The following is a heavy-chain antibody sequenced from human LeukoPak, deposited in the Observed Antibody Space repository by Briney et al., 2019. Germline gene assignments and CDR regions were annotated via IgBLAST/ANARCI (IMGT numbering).Heavy chain of an antibody. CDR3: ARVVVVVVPAGTYYYYYYYMDV. CDR2: IYTSGST. V-gene: IGHV4-61*02. Sequence: SQTLSLTCTVSGGPISSGSYYWSWIRQPAGKGLEWIGRIYTSGSTNYNPSLKSRVTISVDTSKNQFSLKLSSVTAADTAVYYCARVVVVVVPAGTYYYYYYYMDVWGKGTTVTVSS. CDR1: GGPISSGSYY. D-gene: IGHD2-2*01. J-gene: IGHJ6*03.